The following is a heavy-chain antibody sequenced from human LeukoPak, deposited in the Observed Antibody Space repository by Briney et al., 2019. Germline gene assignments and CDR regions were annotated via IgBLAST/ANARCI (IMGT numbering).Heavy chain of an antibody. J-gene: IGHJ4*02. CDR1: GFTFNNYW. CDR2: INTDGSST. V-gene: IGHV3-74*01. D-gene: IGHD6-6*01. Sequence: PGGSPRLSCAASGFTFNNYWMHWVRQAPGKELVWVSRINTDGSSTTYADSVKGRFTISRDNAKNTLYLQMNSLSAEDTAVYYCARGYSSSYRIDYWGQGTLVTVSS. CDR3: ARGYSSSYRIDY.